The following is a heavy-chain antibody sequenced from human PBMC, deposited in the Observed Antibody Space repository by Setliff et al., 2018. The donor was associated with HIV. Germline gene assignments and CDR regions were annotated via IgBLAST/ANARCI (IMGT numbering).Heavy chain of an antibody. CDR1: GFSISSRYY. Sequence: SETLSLTCDVSGFSISSRYYWGWIRQSPGKGLEWIGSIYHSESTYYNPSLKSRVTISVDTSKNQFSLKLSSVTAADTAVYYCARDRMPMASWVPDKWGQGTLVTVSS. CDR3: ARDRMPMASWVPDK. V-gene: IGHV4-38-2*02. D-gene: IGHD2-2*01. J-gene: IGHJ4*02. CDR2: IYHSEST.